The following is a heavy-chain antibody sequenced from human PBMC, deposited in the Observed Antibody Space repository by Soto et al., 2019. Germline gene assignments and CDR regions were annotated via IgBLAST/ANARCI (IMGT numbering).Heavy chain of an antibody. D-gene: IGHD3-10*01. Sequence: SQTLSLTCAISGDSVSSNSAAWNWIRQSPSRGLEWLERTYYRSKWYNDYAISVKGRITINPDTSKNQFSLQLNSVTPEDTAVYYCARVTMVRGVTGYYYGMDVWGQGTTVTVS. CDR2: TYYRSKWYN. J-gene: IGHJ6*02. CDR3: ARVTMVRGVTGYYYGMDV. V-gene: IGHV6-1*01. CDR1: GDSVSSNSAA.